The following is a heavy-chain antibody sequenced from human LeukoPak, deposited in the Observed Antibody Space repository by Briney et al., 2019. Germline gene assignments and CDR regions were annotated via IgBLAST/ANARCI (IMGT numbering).Heavy chain of an antibody. CDR3: ARQGGPPGLRITIFGVVIGSMDV. Sequence: SETLSLTCTVSGGSISSSSYYWGWIRQPPGKGLEWIGSIYYSGSTYYNPSLKSRVTISVDTSKNQFSLKLSSVTAADTAVYYCARQGGPPGLRITIFGVVIGSMDVWGQGTTVTVSS. CDR2: IYYSGST. J-gene: IGHJ6*02. D-gene: IGHD3-3*01. V-gene: IGHV4-39*01. CDR1: GGSISSSSYY.